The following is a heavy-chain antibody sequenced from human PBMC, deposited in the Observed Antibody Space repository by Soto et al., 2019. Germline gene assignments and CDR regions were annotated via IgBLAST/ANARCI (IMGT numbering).Heavy chain of an antibody. CDR2: IWFDGSNK. J-gene: IGHJ4*01. CDR1: GFTFSLYG. CDR3: SKNYYDSSGHYYPDY. Sequence: QVQLVESGGGVVQPGRSLRLSCAASGFTFSLYGMHWVRQAPGKGLEWVAVIWFDGSNKYYADSVKGRFTISRDNSKKTLYLQMNSLRAEDTAVYYCSKNYYDSSGHYYPDYWGHGTLVTVSS. D-gene: IGHD3-22*01. V-gene: IGHV3-33*06.